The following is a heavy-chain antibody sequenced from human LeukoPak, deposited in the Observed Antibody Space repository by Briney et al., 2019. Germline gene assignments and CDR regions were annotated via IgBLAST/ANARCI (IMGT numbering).Heavy chain of an antibody. Sequence: PSETLSLTCTVSGGSIHSRIHLCGWIRQPPGKGLEWLGSIEDSGSTYYNPSLKSRVTTSIYTSKNQFSLELTSVTAADTAVYYCARVDSYDRSGHFDPWGQGTLVIVSS. V-gene: IGHV4-39*07. CDR3: ARVDSYDRSGHFDP. CDR2: IEDSGST. J-gene: IGHJ5*02. CDR1: GGSIHSRIHL. D-gene: IGHD3-22*01.